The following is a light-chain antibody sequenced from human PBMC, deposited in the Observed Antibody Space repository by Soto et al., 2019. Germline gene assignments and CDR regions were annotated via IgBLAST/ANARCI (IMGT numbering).Light chain of an antibody. Sequence: DIPMTQSPSSLSASVGDSVTIACRASQGISHYLAWYQQKPGKVPKFLIYAASTLQSGVPSRFSGSGSGTDVTHTSGSLQPEDVATYYCQDYDSSPWTIGQGTKVEI. V-gene: IGKV1-27*01. J-gene: IGKJ1*01. CDR2: AAS. CDR3: QDYDSSPWT. CDR1: QGISHY.